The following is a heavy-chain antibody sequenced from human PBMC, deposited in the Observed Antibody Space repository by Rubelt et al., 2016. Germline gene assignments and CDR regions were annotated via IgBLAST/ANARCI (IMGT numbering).Heavy chain of an antibody. CDR3: ARYQDGVSLDF. CDR2: VAPSRGGT. D-gene: IGHD5-24*01. Sequence: QVQLVQSGAEVRKPGASVKVSCKASGYTFVSYYIHWVRQAPGQGLEWLGLVAPSRGGTDFAQKFQGRVTMTREKSTKTVYIELSGLVSDDTAVDYCARYQDGVSLDFWGQGTLVTVSS. CDR1: GYTFVSYY. J-gene: IGHJ4*02. V-gene: IGHV1-46*01.